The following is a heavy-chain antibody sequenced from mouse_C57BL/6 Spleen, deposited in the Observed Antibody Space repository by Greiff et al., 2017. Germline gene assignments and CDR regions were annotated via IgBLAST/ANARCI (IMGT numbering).Heavy chain of an antibody. J-gene: IGHJ3*01. CDR3: ARSAGAAWFAY. CDR2: IYPGDGDT. D-gene: IGHD4-1*01. CDR1: GYAFSSYW. Sequence: QVQLKQSGAELVKPGASVKISCKASGYAFSSYWMNWVKQRPGKGLEWIGQIYPGDGDTNYNGKFKGKATLTADKSSSTAYMQLSSLTSEDAAVDYYARSAGAAWFAYWGQGTLVTVSA. V-gene: IGHV1-80*01.